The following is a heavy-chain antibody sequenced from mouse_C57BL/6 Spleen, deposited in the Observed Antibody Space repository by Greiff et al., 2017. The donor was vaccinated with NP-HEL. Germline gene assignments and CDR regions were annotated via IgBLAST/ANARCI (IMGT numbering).Heavy chain of an antibody. Sequence: VQLVESGAELARPGASVKLSCKASGYTFTSYGISWVKQRTGQGLEWIGEIYPRSGNTYYNEKFKGKATLTADKSSSTAYMELRSLTSEDSAVYYCARRYGSSTRGYFDVWGTGTTVTVSS. V-gene: IGHV1-81*01. CDR3: ARRYGSSTRGYFDV. J-gene: IGHJ1*03. CDR1: GYTFTSYG. CDR2: IYPRSGNT. D-gene: IGHD1-1*01.